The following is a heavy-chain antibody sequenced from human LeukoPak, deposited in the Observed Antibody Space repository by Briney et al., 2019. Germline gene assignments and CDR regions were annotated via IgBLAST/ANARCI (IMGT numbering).Heavy chain of an antibody. CDR2: ISGSGGST. D-gene: IGHD3-22*01. J-gene: IGHJ4*02. V-gene: IGHV3-23*01. Sequence: GGSLRLSCAASGFNFDSYWMTWVRQAPGKGLEWVSAISGSGGSTYYADSVKGRFTISRDNSKNTLYLQMDSLRAEDTAVYYCAKINYDSSGYYSLFDYWGQGTLVTVSS. CDR3: AKINYDSSGYYSLFDY. CDR1: GFNFDSYW.